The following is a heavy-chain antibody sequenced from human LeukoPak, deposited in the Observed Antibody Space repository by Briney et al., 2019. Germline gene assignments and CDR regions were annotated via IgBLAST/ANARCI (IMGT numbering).Heavy chain of an antibody. D-gene: IGHD6-6*01. CDR1: GGTFSNFA. Sequence: SVKVSCKASGGTFSNFAINWVRQAPGQGLEWMGGIIPIFGTAHYAQKFQGRVTITADESTSTAYMELSSLRSEDTAVYYCARDPIEPSIAARLHYYYGMDVWGQGTTVTVSS. J-gene: IGHJ6*02. V-gene: IGHV1-69*01. CDR2: IIPIFGTA. CDR3: ARDPIEPSIAARLHYYYGMDV.